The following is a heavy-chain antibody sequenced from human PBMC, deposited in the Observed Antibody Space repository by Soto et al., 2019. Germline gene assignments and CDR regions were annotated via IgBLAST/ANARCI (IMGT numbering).Heavy chain of an antibody. CDR3: TTGVNQWLAKNY. CDR2: IKKTRYGGST. D-gene: IGHD6-19*01. J-gene: IGHJ4*02. Sequence: EVQLVESGGGLVNPGGSLRLSCAASGFSFSDAWMHWVRQAPGSGLEWVGRIKKTRYGGSTDYAAPVKGMFTISRDYSKSILYLQMASLKTEGAGVYSCTTGVNQWLAKNYWGQGTLVTVSS. V-gene: IGHV3-15*07. CDR1: GFSFSDAW.